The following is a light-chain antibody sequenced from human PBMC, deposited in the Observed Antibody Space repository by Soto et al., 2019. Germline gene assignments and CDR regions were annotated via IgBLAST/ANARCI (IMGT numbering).Light chain of an antibody. Sequence: EIVLTQSPATLSLSPGERATLSCRASQSVSSYLAWYQQKPGQTPRLLIYDASNRATGITARFSGSGSWTDFTLTISSLEPEDFAVYYCQQRSSWPRTFGKGTKLDIK. CDR2: DAS. V-gene: IGKV3-11*01. CDR3: QQRSSWPRT. CDR1: QSVSSY. J-gene: IGKJ2*01.